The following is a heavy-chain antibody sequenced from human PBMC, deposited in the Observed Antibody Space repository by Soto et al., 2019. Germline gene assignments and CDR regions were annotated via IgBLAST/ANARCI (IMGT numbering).Heavy chain of an antibody. D-gene: IGHD6-13*01. Sequence: PSQTLSLTCAISGDSVSSNSAAWNWISHSPSRGLEWLGRTYYRSKWYNDYAVSVKSRITINPDTSKNQFSLQLNSVTPEDTAVYYCARVGAQYSSSWYEGVYYYYGMDVWGQGTTVTVSS. V-gene: IGHV6-1*01. CDR1: GDSVSSNSAA. J-gene: IGHJ6*02. CDR3: ARVGAQYSSSWYEGVYYYYGMDV. CDR2: TYYRSKWYN.